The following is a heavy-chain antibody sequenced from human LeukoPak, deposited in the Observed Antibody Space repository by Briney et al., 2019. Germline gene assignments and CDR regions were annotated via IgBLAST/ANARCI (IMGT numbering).Heavy chain of an antibody. CDR3: ARQTGTMVRGRMDV. V-gene: IGHV5-51*01. CDR1: GFNLSTYW. CDR2: IYPGDSDT. J-gene: IGHJ6*02. Sequence: GESLKISCEASGFNLSTYWIAWVRQMPGKGLEWMGIIYPGDSDTRYSPSFQGQVTISADKSISTAYLQWSSLKASDTAMYYCARQTGTMVRGRMDVWGQGTTVTVSS. D-gene: IGHD3-10*01.